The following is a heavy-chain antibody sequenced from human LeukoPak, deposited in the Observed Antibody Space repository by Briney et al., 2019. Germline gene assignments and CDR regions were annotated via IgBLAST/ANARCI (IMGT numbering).Heavy chain of an antibody. J-gene: IGHJ4*02. V-gene: IGHV1-69*06. Sequence: GASVKVSCKASGGTFSTYAISWVRQAPGQGLEWMGGIIPIFGTANYAQKFQGRVTMTEDTSTDTAYMELSSLRSEDTAVYYCAIRNDSSGYYHFDYWGQGTLVTVSS. CDR1: GGTFSTYA. CDR3: AIRNDSSGYYHFDY. D-gene: IGHD3-22*01. CDR2: IIPIFGTA.